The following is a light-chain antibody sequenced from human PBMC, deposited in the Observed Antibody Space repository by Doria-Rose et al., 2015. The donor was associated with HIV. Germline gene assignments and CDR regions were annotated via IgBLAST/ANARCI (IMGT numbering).Light chain of an antibody. J-gene: IGKJ4*01. V-gene: IGKV1-39*01. CDR2: AAS. Sequence: PSSLSASVGDRVTITCRASQSISSYLNWYQQKPGKAPKLLIYAASNLQSGVPSRFSGSGSGTDFTLTIISLQPEDFATYYCQQSHSTPLTFGGGTKVEIK. CDR3: QQSHSTPLT. CDR1: QSISSY.